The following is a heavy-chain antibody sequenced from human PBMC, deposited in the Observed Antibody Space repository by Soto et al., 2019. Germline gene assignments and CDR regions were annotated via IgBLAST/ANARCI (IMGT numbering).Heavy chain of an antibody. CDR1: GFTFNYYW. V-gene: IGHV3-74*01. Sequence: EVQLVESEGGLVQRGGSLRLSCAASGFTFNYYWMHWVRQAPGQGLVWVSHIHSDGSSTTYADSVKGRFTISRDNAKNTLYLQMHSLEAEDTAVYYCARRDKGGFDLWGQGTTVTVSS. J-gene: IGHJ3*01. CDR3: ARRDKGGFDL. D-gene: IGHD2-15*01. CDR2: IHSDGSST.